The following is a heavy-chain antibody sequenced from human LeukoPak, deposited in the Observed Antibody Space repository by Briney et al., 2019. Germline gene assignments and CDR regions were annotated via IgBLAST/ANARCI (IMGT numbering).Heavy chain of an antibody. Sequence: PGGSLRLSCVASRFTSNEFAMTWVRQAPGKGLEWVSTIADAGTYYADSVKGRFIISRDNSKNMLYLQLNSLRADDTAMYYWARNLGHFDVRGHGTMVTVSS. V-gene: IGHV3-23*01. CDR1: RFTSNEFA. CDR3: ARNLGHFDV. D-gene: IGHD3-16*01. J-gene: IGHJ3*01. CDR2: IADAGT.